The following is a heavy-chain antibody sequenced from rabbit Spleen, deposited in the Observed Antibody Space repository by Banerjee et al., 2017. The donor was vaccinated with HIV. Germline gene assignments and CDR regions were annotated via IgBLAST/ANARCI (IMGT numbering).Heavy chain of an antibody. Sequence: QSLEESGGDLVKPGASLTLTCTASGVSFSSSSYMCWVRQAPGKGLEWIACIDTGSSGFTYFATWAKGRFTCSKTSSTTVTLQMTSLTAADTAAYFCARDGYSGGWGIILYYFNLWGPGTLVTVS. J-gene: IGHJ4*01. CDR1: GVSFSSSSY. V-gene: IGHV1S40*01. CDR3: ARDGYSGGWGIILYYFNL. D-gene: IGHD4-1*01. CDR2: IDTGSSGFT.